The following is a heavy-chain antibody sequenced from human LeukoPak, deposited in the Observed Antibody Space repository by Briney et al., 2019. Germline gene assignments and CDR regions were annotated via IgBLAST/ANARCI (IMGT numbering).Heavy chain of an antibody. Sequence: SETLSLTCAVSGYSINSGYFWGWIRQSPGKGLERIASIYHSGTTNYNPSLKSRVTISVDTSKNQFSLKLSSVTAADTAVYYCARGAPDFDLWGRGTLVTVSS. D-gene: IGHD3-16*01. CDR1: GYSINSGYF. CDR2: IYHSGTT. V-gene: IGHV4-38-2*01. CDR3: ARGAPDFDL. J-gene: IGHJ2*01.